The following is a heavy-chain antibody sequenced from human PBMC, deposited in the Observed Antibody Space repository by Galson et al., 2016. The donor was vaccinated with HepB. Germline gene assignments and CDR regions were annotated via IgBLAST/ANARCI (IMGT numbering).Heavy chain of an antibody. J-gene: IGHJ5*02. CDR3: VRSKSMSHRFLGLPRNQRGFNYGSLVFDL. Sequence: SLRLSCASSGFTFGGFWMSWVRQAPEKGLQWVATIKQDGSEDYYVASVRGRFTISRDNPKSSLYVQMTGLRVEDTAVYYCVRSKSMSHRFLGLPRNQRGFNYGSLVFDLWGQGMLVTVSS. CDR1: GFTFGGFW. D-gene: IGHD5-18*01. CDR2: IKQDGSED. V-gene: IGHV3-7*03.